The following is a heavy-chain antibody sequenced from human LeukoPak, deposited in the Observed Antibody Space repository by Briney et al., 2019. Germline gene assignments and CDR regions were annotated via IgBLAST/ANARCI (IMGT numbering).Heavy chain of an antibody. J-gene: IGHJ4*02. V-gene: IGHV1-2*02. CDR1: GYTFSGYY. CDR3: GRSSWSAFDY. CDR2: INPNSGGT. Sequence: ASVKVSCKASGYTFSGYYMHWLRQAPGHGLEWVGWINPNSGGTNYAQKFQGRVTMTRDTSISTAYMELSRLLSGDTAVYAKGRSSWSAFDYWGQGTLVTVSS. D-gene: IGHD6-13*01.